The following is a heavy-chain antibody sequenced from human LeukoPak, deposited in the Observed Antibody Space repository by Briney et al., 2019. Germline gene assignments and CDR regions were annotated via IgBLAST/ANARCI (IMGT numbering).Heavy chain of an antibody. Sequence: SETLSLTCTVSGYSISNGYYWGWIRQPPGKGLEWIGSIYYSGSTYYNPSLKSRVTISVDTSKNQFSLKLSSVTAADTAVYYCAREKSSGYYFDYWGQGTLVTVSS. J-gene: IGHJ4*02. CDR1: GYSISNGYY. CDR2: IYYSGST. V-gene: IGHV4-38-2*02. D-gene: IGHD3-22*01. CDR3: AREKSSGYYFDY.